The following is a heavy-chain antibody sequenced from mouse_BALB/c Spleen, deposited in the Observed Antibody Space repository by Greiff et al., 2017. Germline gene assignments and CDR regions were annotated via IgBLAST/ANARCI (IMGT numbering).Heavy chain of an antibody. D-gene: IGHD2-14*01. V-gene: IGHV3-6*02. CDR2: ISYDGSN. Sequence: EVQLQQSGPGLVKPSQSLSLTCSVTGYSITSGYYWNWIRQFPGNKLEWMGYISYDGSNNYNPSLKNRISITRDTSKNQFFLKLNSVTTEDTATYYCEVRRGYYAMDYWGQGTSVTVSS. CDR3: EVRRGYYAMDY. CDR1: GYSITSGYY. J-gene: IGHJ4*01.